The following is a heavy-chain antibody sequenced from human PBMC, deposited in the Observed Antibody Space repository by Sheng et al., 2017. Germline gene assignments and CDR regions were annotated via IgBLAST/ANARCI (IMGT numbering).Heavy chain of an antibody. V-gene: IGHV4-39*07. Sequence: QLQLQESGPGLVKPSETLSLTCTVSGGFISTSSYYWDWIRQPPGKGLEWIGSIYYSGSTYYNPSLKSRVTISVDTSKNQFSLKLTSVTAADTAVYYCARWGYCSSTSCSYYFDYWGQGTLVTVSS. D-gene: IGHD2-2*01. J-gene: IGHJ4*02. CDR2: IYYSGST. CDR1: GGFISTSSYY. CDR3: ARWGYCSSTSCSYYFDY.